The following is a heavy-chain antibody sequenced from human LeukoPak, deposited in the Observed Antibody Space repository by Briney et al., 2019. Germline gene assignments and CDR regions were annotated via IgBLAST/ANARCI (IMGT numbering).Heavy chain of an antibody. V-gene: IGHV4-34*01. J-gene: IGHJ4*02. Sequence: SETLSLTCAVYGGSFSGYYWSWIRQPPGKGLEWIGEINHSGSTNYNPSLKSRVTMSVDTSKNQFSLKLSSVTAADTAVYYCARVYYDSSGYYFDYWGQGTLVTVSS. CDR3: ARVYYDSSGYYFDY. CDR2: INHSGST. D-gene: IGHD3-22*01. CDR1: GGSFSGYY.